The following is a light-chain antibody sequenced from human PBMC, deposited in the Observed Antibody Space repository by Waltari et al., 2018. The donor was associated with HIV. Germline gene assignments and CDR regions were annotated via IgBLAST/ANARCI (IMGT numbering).Light chain of an antibody. V-gene: IGLV1-47*01. CDR2: RNN. Sequence: QSVLTQPPSASGPPGQRVTISCSGSSSNIGSTYVHWYQQPPGPTPKLLIYRNNQRPSGVPDRFSGSKSGTSASLAISGLRSEHEADYYCAAWDDSLRGVVFGGGTKLTVL. CDR3: AAWDDSLRGVV. J-gene: IGLJ2*01. CDR1: SSNIGSTY.